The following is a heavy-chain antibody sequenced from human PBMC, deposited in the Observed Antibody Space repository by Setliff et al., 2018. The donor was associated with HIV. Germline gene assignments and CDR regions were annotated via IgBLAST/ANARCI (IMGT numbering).Heavy chain of an antibody. CDR1: GFTFSSYA. CDR2: ISYDGSNK. J-gene: IGHJ3*02. D-gene: IGHD3-22*01. CDR3: ARSKGHLYYDDDTGYVLRAFDI. V-gene: IGHV3-30*04. Sequence: GGSLRLSCAASGFTFSSYAMHWVRQAPGKGLEWVAVISYDGSNKYYADSVKGRLTISRDNFKNTLYLQMNSLRAEDTAVYCCARSKGHLYYDDDTGYVLRAFDIWGQGTMVTVSS.